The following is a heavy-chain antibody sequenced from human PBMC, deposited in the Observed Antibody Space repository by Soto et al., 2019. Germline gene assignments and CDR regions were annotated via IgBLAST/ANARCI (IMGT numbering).Heavy chain of an antibody. CDR3: AREDIVVVPAARDYYYYGMDV. V-gene: IGHV4-34*01. Sequence: SETLSLTCAVYGGYFSGYYWSWIRQPPGKGLEWIGEINHSGSTNYNPSLKSRVTISVDTSKNQFSLKLSSVTAADTAVYYCAREDIVVVPAARDYYYYGMDVWGQGTTVTVSS. D-gene: IGHD2-2*01. CDR2: INHSGST. J-gene: IGHJ6*02. CDR1: GGYFSGYY.